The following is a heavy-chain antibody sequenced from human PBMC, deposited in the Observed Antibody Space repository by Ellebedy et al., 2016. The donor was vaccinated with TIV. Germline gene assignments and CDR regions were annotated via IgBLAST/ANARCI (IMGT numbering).Heavy chain of an antibody. V-gene: IGHV1-3*01. CDR3: AREWYSSAWGQGAFDL. CDR1: GYTFISYA. J-gene: IGHJ3*01. CDR2: INPAHGDT. Sequence: ASVKVSCKASGYTFISYALHWVRQAPGQRLEWMGWINPAHGDTKYSEKFRGRVTITSDTSANTGYMELRSLTSDESAVYYCAREWYSSAWGQGAFDLWGQGTMVTVSS. D-gene: IGHD6-19*01.